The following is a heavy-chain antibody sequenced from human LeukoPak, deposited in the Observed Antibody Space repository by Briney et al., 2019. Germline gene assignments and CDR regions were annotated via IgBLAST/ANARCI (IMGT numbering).Heavy chain of an antibody. J-gene: IGHJ4*02. V-gene: IGHV1-18*04. CDR1: GYTFTSYG. Sequence: ASVKVSCKAFGYTFTSYGISWVRQAPGQGLEWMGWTSPYNDDTNYVQKFQGRVTMTTDTSTNTADMELGSLRSDDTAVYYCARDVRSPMVRGIVFDFWGQGTVVTVSS. D-gene: IGHD3-10*01. CDR2: TSPYNDDT. CDR3: ARDVRSPMVRGIVFDF.